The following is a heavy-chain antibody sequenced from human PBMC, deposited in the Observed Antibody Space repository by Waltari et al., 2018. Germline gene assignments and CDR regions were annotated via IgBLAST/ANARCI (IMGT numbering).Heavy chain of an antibody. J-gene: IGHJ5*02. CDR2: INPNRGGT. D-gene: IGHD2-15*01. CDR3: ARDPPHRIWEVWFDP. CDR1: GYTFTGYY. V-gene: IGHV1-2*02. Sequence: QVQLVQSGAEVKKPGASVKVSCKASGYTFTGYYMHWVRQAPGQGLEWMGWINPNRGGTNYAQKFQGRVTMTRDTSISTAYMELSRLRSDDTAVYYCARDPPHRIWEVWFDPWGQGTLVTVSS.